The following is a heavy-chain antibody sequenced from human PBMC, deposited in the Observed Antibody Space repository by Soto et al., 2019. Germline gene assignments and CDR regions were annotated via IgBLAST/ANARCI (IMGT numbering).Heavy chain of an antibody. CDR1: GGSISSGGYY. Sequence: SETLSLTCTVSGGSISSGGYYWSWIRQHPGKGLEWIGYIYYSGSTYYNPSLKSRVTISVDTSKSQFSLKLSSVTAADTAVYYCARDDMVRGVIITPLYWGQGTLVTVSS. J-gene: IGHJ4*02. V-gene: IGHV4-31*03. D-gene: IGHD3-10*01. CDR2: IYYSGST. CDR3: ARDDMVRGVIITPLY.